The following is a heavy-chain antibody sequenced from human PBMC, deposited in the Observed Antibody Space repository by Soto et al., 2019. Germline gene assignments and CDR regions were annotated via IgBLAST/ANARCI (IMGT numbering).Heavy chain of an antibody. J-gene: IGHJ5*01. V-gene: IGHV4-38-2*02. CDR2: MYHGGST. CDR1: CYSSSSGDH. D-gene: IGHD3-22*01. CDR3: ARVGTWVPYYYDSSPYTFENWYDS. Sequence: PXQTLSLPWSVGCYSSSSGDHWGWLRQPPGKGLEWIGSMYHGGSTYDNPSLNSRVTLSIEMTNNHVSLILNSVTAEDTAVYYCARVGTWVPYYYDSSPYTFENWYDSWGQGTLVTVSS.